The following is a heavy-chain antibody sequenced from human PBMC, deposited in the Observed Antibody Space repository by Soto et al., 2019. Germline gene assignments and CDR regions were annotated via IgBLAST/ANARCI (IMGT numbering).Heavy chain of an antibody. J-gene: IGHJ4*02. CDR3: AREDCSSNSCYFDY. V-gene: IGHV4-31*03. D-gene: IGHD2-2*01. CDR2: IYYSGSS. Sequence: SETLSLTCSVSGASSSSDNFYWSWIRQQPGKGLEWIGYIYYSGSSDYNPSLKSRVTISLNTSKNQFSLKLSSVTAADTAVYYCAREDCSSNSCYFDYWGQGTLVTVS. CDR1: GASSSSDNFY.